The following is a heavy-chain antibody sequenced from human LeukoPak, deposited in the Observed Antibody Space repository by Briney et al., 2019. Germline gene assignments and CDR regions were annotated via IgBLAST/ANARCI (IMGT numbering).Heavy chain of an antibody. D-gene: IGHD6-25*01. V-gene: IGHV3-21*01. J-gene: IGHJ4*02. Sequence: PGGTLRLSCAASGFTFITYSMNWVRRAPGKGLEWVSLMTNSRSYYADSVKGRFTISRDNAKNSLYLEMNSLRAEDTAVYYCARGGKSRFDYWGQGILVTVSS. CDR3: ARGGKSRFDY. CDR2: MTNSRSY. CDR1: GFTFITYS.